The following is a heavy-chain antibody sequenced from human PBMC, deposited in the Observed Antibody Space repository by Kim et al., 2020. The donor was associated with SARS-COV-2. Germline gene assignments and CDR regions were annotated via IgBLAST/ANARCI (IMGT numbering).Heavy chain of an antibody. Sequence: SESLSLTCSVSAGSLSTYYWNWIRQLAGKGLEWIGFIHSSGSTNYNPSLKGRVTIPVDTPKNHFSLRLNSVTAADTAVYFCPRLYESVDFWGFGTLATAS. CDR3: PRLYESVDF. V-gene: IGHV4-59*01. D-gene: IGHD2-2*02. CDR2: IHSSGST. J-gene: IGHJ4*01. CDR1: AGSLSTYY.